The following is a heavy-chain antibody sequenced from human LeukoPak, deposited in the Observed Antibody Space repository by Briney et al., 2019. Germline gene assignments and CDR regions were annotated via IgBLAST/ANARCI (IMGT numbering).Heavy chain of an antibody. Sequence: PSETLSLTCTVSGGSFSSNSYYWGWIRQPPGKGLEWIGSMYYSGSTYYNPSLKSRVTISIDTSKNQFSLKLSSVTAADTAVYYCARHYGSWYEFYYGMDVWGQGTTVTVSS. V-gene: IGHV4-39*01. J-gene: IGHJ6*02. CDR2: MYYSGST. CDR1: GGSFSSNSYY. CDR3: ARHYGSWYEFYYGMDV. D-gene: IGHD6-13*01.